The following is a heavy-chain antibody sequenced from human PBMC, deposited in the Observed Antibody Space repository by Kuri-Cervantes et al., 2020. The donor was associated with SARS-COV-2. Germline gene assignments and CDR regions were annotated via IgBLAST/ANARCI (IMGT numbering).Heavy chain of an antibody. D-gene: IGHD6-19*01. Sequence: LRLSCTVSGGSISSGGYYWSWIRRHPGKGLEWIGYIYYSGSTYYNPSLKSLVTISVDTSKNQFSLKLSSVTAADTAVYYCAREGGHSSGWMSHFDYWGQGTLVTVSS. J-gene: IGHJ4*02. CDR2: IYYSGST. CDR3: AREGGHSSGWMSHFDY. V-gene: IGHV4-31*01. CDR1: GGSISSGGYY.